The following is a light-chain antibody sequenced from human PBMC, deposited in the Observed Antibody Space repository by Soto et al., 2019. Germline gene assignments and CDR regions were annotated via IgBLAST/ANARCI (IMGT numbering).Light chain of an antibody. V-gene: IGKV1-9*01. CDR2: AAS. J-gene: IGKJ4*01. CDR1: QGIGSY. Sequence: IQLTQSPSSLSASVGDRVTITCRASQGIGSYLAWYQQKPGEAPKLLIFAASTLQSGVPSRFSGSGSGTDFTLTISSLQPEDFATYYCQQLSTYPSTFGGGTKVEIK. CDR3: QQLSTYPST.